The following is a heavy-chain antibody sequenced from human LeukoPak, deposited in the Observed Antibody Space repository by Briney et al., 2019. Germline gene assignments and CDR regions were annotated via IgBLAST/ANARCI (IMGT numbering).Heavy chain of an antibody. J-gene: IGHJ2*01. CDR2: ISYSGST. Sequence: SETLSVTCTVSGGSISNYYWSWVRPPPGKGLGWIGYISYSGSTNYNPSLKSRVTISVDTSKNQFSLKLSSVTAADTAVYYCARRGNYYDSSGYYHHWYFDLWGPGTLVTVSS. V-gene: IGHV4-59*08. D-gene: IGHD3-22*01. CDR3: ARRGNYYDSSGYYHHWYFDL. CDR1: GGSISNYY.